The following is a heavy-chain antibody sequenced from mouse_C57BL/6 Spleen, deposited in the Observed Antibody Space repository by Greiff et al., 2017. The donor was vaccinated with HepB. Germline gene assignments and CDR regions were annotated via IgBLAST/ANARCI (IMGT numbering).Heavy chain of an antibody. CDR2: IDPETGGT. J-gene: IGHJ2*01. V-gene: IGHV1-15*01. CDR1: GYTFTDYE. Sequence: QVQLQQSGAELVRPGASVTLSCKASGYTFTDYEMHWVKQTPVHGLEWIGAIDPETGGTAYNQKFKGKAILTADKSSSTAYMELRSLTSEDSAVYYGTRRAVTVVAPDYFDYWGQGTTLTVSS. CDR3: TRRAVTVVAPDYFDY. D-gene: IGHD1-1*01.